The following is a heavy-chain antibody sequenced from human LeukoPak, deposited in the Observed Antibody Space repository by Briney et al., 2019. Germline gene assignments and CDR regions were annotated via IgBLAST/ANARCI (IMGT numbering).Heavy chain of an antibody. Sequence: PGGSLRLSCAASGFTFSSYAMSWVRQAPGKGLEWVAVISYDGSNKYYADSVKGRFTISRDNSKNTLYLQMNSLRAEDTAVYYCAKDQRETASLDYWGQGTLVTVSS. CDR2: ISYDGSNK. V-gene: IGHV3-30*18. CDR3: AKDQRETASLDY. CDR1: GFTFSSYA. D-gene: IGHD5-18*01. J-gene: IGHJ4*02.